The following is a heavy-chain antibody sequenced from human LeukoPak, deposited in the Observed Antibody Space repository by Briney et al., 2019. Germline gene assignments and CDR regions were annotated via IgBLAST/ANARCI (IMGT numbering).Heavy chain of an antibody. CDR2: SDPEDGET. J-gene: IGHJ4*02. CDR1: GYTLTELS. V-gene: IGHV1-24*01. D-gene: IGHD1-26*01. CDR3: ATRESGSYYVQLDY. Sequence: ASVKVSCKVSGYTLTELSMHWVRQAPGKGLEWMGGSDPEDGETIYAQKFQGRVTMTEDTSTDTAYMELSSLRSEDTAVYYCATRESGSYYVQLDYWGQGTLVTVSS.